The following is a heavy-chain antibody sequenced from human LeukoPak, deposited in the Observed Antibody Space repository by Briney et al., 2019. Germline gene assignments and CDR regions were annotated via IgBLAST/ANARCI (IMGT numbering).Heavy chain of an antibody. V-gene: IGHV1-2*06. CDR2: INPNSGGT. J-gene: IGHJ4*02. CDR1: GYTFTSYG. CDR3: ARDVRTAMAIFDY. Sequence: ASVKVSCKASGYTFTSYGISWVRQAPGQGLEWMGRINPNSGGTNYAQKFQGRVTMTRDTSISTAYMELSRLRSDDTAVYYCARDVRTAMAIFDYWGQGTLVTVSS. D-gene: IGHD5-18*01.